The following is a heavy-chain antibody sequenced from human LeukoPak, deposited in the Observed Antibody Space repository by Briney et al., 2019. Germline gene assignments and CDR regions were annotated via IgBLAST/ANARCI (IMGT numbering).Heavy chain of an antibody. J-gene: IGHJ4*02. CDR3: AGRVTGYSSGYVY. D-gene: IGHD5-18*01. Sequence: GGSLRLSCAASGLTVSNNYMSWVRQAPEKGLDWVSVISGSAHKIRYADSVKGRFTISRDNSENMVYLQMNNLRAEDTAVYYCAGRVTGYSSGYVYWGQGTLVTVSS. CDR2: ISGSAHKI. CDR1: GLTVSNNY. V-gene: IGHV3-23*01.